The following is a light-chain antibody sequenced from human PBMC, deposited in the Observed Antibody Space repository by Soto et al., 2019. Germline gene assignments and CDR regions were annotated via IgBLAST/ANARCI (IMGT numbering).Light chain of an antibody. J-gene: IGLJ2*01. Sequence: QSVLTQSSSASASLGSSVKLTCTLSSGPSSYIIAWHQQQTGKAPRFLMTVEGSGNYNKGSGVPDRVSGSSAGADRYLTISNLQSEDEATYYCDTWDTNTQVFGGGTKLTVL. CDR3: DTWDTNTQV. CDR2: VEGSGNY. V-gene: IGLV4-60*03. CDR1: SGPSSYI.